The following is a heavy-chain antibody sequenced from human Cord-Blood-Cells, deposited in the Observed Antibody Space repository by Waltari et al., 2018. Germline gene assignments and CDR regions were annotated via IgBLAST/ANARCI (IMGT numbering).Heavy chain of an antibody. CDR2: INPNSGGT. CDR1: GYTLTGSY. D-gene: IGHD1-26*01. Sequence: VHLVQSGAAVKKPGASVTVSCKASGYTLTGSYMHWVRQAPGQGLERMGWINPNSGGTNYAQKFQGWVTMTRDTSISTAYMELSRLRSDDTAVYYCAREVGSYDAFDIWGQGTMVTVSS. V-gene: IGHV1-2*04. CDR3: AREVGSYDAFDI. J-gene: IGHJ3*02.